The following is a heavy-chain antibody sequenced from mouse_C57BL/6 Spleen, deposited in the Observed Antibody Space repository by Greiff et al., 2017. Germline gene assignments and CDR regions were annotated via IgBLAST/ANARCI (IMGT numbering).Heavy chain of an antibody. V-gene: IGHV1-15*01. CDR2: IDPETGGT. CDR3: SSHYCDY. Sequence: VKLQESGAELVRPGASVTLSCKASGYTFTDYEMHWVKQTPVHGLEWIGAIDPETGGTAYNQKFKGKAILTADKSSSTAYMELRSLTSEDSAVYYCSSHYCDYWGQGTTLTVSA. J-gene: IGHJ2*01. CDR1: GYTFTDYE.